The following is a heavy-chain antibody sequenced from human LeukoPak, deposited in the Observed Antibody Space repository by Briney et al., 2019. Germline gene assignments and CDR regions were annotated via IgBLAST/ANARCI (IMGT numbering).Heavy chain of an antibody. J-gene: IGHJ6*03. CDR3: ARGVDNEAYCGGDCYTSVYYMDV. CDR2: IIPIFGTA. CDR1: GGTFSSYA. V-gene: IGHV1-69*01. D-gene: IGHD2-21*02. Sequence: ASVKVSCKASGGTFSSYAISWVRQAPGQGLEWMGGIIPIFGTANYAQKFQGRVTITADESTSTAYMELSSLRSEDTAVYYCARGVDNEAYCGGDCYTSVYYMDVWGKGTTVTISS.